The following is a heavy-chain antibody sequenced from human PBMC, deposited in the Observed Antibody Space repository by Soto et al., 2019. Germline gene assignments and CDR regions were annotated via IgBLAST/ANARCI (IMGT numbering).Heavy chain of an antibody. CDR2: VIPLFDTA. Sequence: QVQVVQSGAEAKKPGSSVKVSCKVSGGIFTNNAISWVRQAPGQGLEWLGGVIPLFDTAYYAQIFRGRLRISADGATTTAYMELSGLTSADTAVYFCATGGHNDGYNFYHGMDVWGQGPTVTVS. CDR3: ATGGHNDGYNFYHGMDV. J-gene: IGHJ6*02. D-gene: IGHD5-18*01. V-gene: IGHV1-69*01. CDR1: GGIFTNNA.